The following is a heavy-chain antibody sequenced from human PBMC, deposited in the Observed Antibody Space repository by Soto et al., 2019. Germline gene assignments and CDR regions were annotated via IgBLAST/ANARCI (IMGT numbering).Heavy chain of an antibody. V-gene: IGHV3-15*01. J-gene: IGHJ4*03. CDR2: IKSKVAGGTT. CDR1: GFTFSKGW. Sequence: GGARRDSWAASGFTFSKGWMSGVRQAPGKGLEWVGRIKSKVAGGTTDYSAPVNGRFTISRNDWKDTMYLEMNSMRTEDTAVYYWTTDSTQTFCDGGPWYPLPPRSTDSWGQGVLLSVSS. CDR3: TTDSTQTFCDGGPWYPLPPRSTDS. D-gene: IGHD2-21*01.